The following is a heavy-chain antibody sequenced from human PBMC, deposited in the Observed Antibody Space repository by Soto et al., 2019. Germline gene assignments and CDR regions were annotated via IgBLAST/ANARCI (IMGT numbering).Heavy chain of an antibody. Sequence: GASVKVSCKASGYIFTNYAIHWVRQAPGQGPEWLGWINAGKGNTKYSQKFQGRVTITRDTSASTAYMELSSLESEDTAVFYCAKTTQVVGAVWGRFDPWGQGTLVTVSS. D-gene: IGHD1-26*01. CDR1: GYIFTNYA. V-gene: IGHV1-3*01. CDR2: INAGKGNT. J-gene: IGHJ5*02. CDR3: AKTTQVVGAVWGRFDP.